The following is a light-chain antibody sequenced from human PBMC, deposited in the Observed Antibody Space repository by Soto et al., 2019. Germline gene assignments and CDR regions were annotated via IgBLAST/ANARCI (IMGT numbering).Light chain of an antibody. Sequence: EIVFTQSPGTLSLSPGERATLSGRASQSVRSNFLAWYQQKPGQAPRLLIYGASNRATGIPDRFSGSGSGTDFTLTITRLEAEDFAMYYCQRYDSLRTFGQGTKVDI. CDR3: QRYDSLRT. CDR1: QSVRSNF. CDR2: GAS. V-gene: IGKV3-20*01. J-gene: IGKJ1*01.